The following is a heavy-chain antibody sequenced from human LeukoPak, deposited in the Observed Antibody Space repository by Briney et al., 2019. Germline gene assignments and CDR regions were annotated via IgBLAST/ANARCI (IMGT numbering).Heavy chain of an antibody. J-gene: IGHJ4*02. CDR1: GFIVSSSY. V-gene: IGHV3-66*01. D-gene: IGHD3-16*01. CDR2: IDNSGTT. Sequence: GGSLRLSCAASGFIVSSSYMSWVRQAPGKGLEWLSIIDNSGTTYAESVKGRFTISRDNSKNTVFLQINSLRGENTSIYFCARDLGYTPDSWGQGTLVTVSS. CDR3: ARDLGYTPDS.